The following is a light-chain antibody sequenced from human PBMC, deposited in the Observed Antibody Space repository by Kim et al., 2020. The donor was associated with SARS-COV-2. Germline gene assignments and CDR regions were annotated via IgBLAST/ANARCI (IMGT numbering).Light chain of an antibody. J-gene: IGLJ2*01. Sequence: GKTATISCGGSRIGTKSVHWYQRRPGQAPLLVMFFDSDRPSGIPERFAGSNSGNTATLTISRVEAGDETDYFCQVWDSSADHVVFGGGTKLTVL. CDR1: RIGTKS. V-gene: IGLV3-21*04. CDR3: QVWDSSADHVV. CDR2: FDS.